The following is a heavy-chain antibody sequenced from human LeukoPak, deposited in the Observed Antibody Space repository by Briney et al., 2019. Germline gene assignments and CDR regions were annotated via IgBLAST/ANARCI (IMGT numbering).Heavy chain of an antibody. CDR2: IIPIFGTP. CDR3: ARGKVVTAPGWYFDL. CDR1: GGTFSSYA. D-gene: IGHD2-21*02. Sequence: GASVKVSCKASGGTFSSYAISWVRQAPGQGLEWMGGIIPIFGTPNYAQKFQGRVTITTDESTSTAYMELRSLRSGDTAVYCCARGKVVTAPGWYFDLWGRGTLVTVSS. V-gene: IGHV1-69*05. J-gene: IGHJ2*01.